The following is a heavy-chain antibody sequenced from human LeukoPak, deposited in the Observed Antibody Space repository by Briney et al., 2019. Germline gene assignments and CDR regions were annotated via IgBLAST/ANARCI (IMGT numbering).Heavy chain of an antibody. CDR1: GSSISNYY. J-gene: IGHJ4*02. CDR2: IYYSGST. D-gene: IGHD2-2*01. V-gene: IGHV4-59*01. Sequence: SETLSLTCTVSGSSISNYYWSWIRQPPGKGLEWIGYIYYSGSTNYNPSLKSRVTISVDTPKNQFSLKLSSVTAADTAVYYCAREYCSSTSCSGIDYWGQGTLVTVSS. CDR3: AREYCSSTSCSGIDY.